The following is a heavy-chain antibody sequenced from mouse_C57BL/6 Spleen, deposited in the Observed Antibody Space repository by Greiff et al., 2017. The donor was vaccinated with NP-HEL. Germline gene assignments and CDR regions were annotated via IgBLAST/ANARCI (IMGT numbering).Heavy chain of an antibody. CDR2: ISSGGDYI. J-gene: IGHJ4*01. D-gene: IGHD2-4*01. CDR3: TREYDYSYYYAMDY. Sequence: EVKLMESGEGLVKPGGSLKLSCAASGFTFSSYAMSWVRQTPEKRLEWVAYISSGGDYIYYADTVKGRFTISRDNARNTLYLQMSSLKSEDTAMYYCTREYDYSYYYAMDYWGQGTSVTVSS. CDR1: GFTFSSYA. V-gene: IGHV5-9-1*02.